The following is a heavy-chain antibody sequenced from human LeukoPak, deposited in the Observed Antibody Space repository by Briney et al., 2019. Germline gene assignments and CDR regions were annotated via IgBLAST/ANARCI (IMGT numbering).Heavy chain of an antibody. J-gene: IGHJ4*02. D-gene: IGHD3-9*01. CDR2: INAGNGNT. V-gene: IGHV1-3*01. CDR1: GYTFTSYA. CDR3: ARDARLVYFDY. Sequence: ASVKVSCKASGYTFTSYAMHWVRQAPGQRLEWMGWINAGNGNTKYSQKFQGRVTITRDTSASTAYMELSRLRSDDTAVYYCARDARLVYFDYWGQGTLVTVSS.